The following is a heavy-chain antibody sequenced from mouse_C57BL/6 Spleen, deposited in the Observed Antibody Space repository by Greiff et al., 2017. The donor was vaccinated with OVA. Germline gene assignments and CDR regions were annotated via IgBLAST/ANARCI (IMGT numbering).Heavy chain of an antibody. J-gene: IGHJ1*03. V-gene: IGHV5-6*01. CDR3: ARIGVTTVVDTFYWYFDV. Sequence: EVQVVESGGDLVKPGGSLKLSCAASGFTFSSYGMSWVRQTPDKRLEWVATISSGGSYTYYPDSVKGRFTISRDNAKNTLYLQMSSLKSEDTAMYYCARIGVTTVVDTFYWYFDVWGTGTTVTVSS. CDR1: GFTFSSYG. CDR2: ISSGGSYT. D-gene: IGHD1-1*01.